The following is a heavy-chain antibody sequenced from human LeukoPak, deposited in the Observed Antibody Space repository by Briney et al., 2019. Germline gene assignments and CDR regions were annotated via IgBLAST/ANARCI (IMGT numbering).Heavy chain of an antibody. CDR2: ISYDGSNK. CDR3: ASRWWYFDL. CDR1: GFTFSRYG. J-gene: IGHJ2*01. V-gene: IGHV3-30*03. Sequence: GGSLRLSCAASGFTFSRYGMHWVRQAPGKGLEWVAVISYDGSNKYFGDSVKGRFTISRDNSKNTLYLQMNSLRAEDTAVYYCASRWWYFDLWGRGTLVTVSS. D-gene: IGHD6-13*01.